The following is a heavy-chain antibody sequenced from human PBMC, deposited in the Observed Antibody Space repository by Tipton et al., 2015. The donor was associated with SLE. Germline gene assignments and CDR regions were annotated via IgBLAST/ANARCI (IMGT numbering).Heavy chain of an antibody. Sequence: LRLSCTVSGGSISSHYWSWIRQPPGKGLEWIGYIYYSGSTNYNPSLKSRVTISVDTSKNQFSLKLRSATAADTAVYYCARAYYHYYYMDVWGKGTTVTVSS. CDR2: IYYSGST. J-gene: IGHJ6*03. CDR3: ARAYYHYYYMDV. V-gene: IGHV4-59*08. CDR1: GGSISSHY.